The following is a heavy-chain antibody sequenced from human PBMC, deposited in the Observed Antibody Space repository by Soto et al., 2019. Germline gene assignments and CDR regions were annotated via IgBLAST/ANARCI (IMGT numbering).Heavy chain of an antibody. J-gene: IGHJ3*02. Sequence: GGSLRLSCAASGFTVSSKYMSWARQAPGRGLEYVSLIYSGGSTSYADSVKGRFTISRDNSKNTLYLQMNNLRDEDTAVYYCAKDFIANNGVWEAFDMWGRGTEVTVSS. D-gene: IGHD2-8*01. V-gene: IGHV3-66*01. CDR1: GFTVSSKY. CDR3: AKDFIANNGVWEAFDM. CDR2: IYSGGST.